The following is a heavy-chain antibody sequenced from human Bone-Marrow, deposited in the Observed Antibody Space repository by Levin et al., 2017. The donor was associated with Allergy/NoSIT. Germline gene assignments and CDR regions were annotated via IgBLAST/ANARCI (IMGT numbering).Heavy chain of an antibody. CDR3: AKMSDREIMVDDAFDI. D-gene: IGHD2-21*01. Sequence: GGSLRLSCAASGFTFDDYAMHWVRQAPGKGLEWVSGISWNSGSIGYADSVKGRFTISRDNAKNSLYLQMNSLRAEDTAFFYCAKMSDREIMVDDAFDIWGEGKIVTVSS. CDR2: ISWNSGSI. V-gene: IGHV3-9*01. J-gene: IGHJ3*02. CDR1: GFTFDDYA.